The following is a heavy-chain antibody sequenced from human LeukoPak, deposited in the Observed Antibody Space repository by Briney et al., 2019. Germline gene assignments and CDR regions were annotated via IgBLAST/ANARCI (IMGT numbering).Heavy chain of an antibody. Sequence: ASVKVSCKASGYTFTSYGISWVRQAPGQGLEWMGWISAYNGNTNYAQKLQGRVTMTRNASISAAYMELSSLTSEDAAVYYCTRGASDYWGENYFDYWGPGSLVTVSS. J-gene: IGHJ4*02. CDR2: ISAYNGNT. CDR3: TRGASDYWGENYFDY. D-gene: IGHD7-27*01. CDR1: GYTFTSYG. V-gene: IGHV1-18*01.